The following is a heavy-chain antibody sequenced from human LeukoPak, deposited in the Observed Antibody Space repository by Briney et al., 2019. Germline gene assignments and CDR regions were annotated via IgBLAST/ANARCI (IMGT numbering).Heavy chain of an antibody. CDR2: INPNNGGT. J-gene: IGHJ5*02. CDR1: GYTFTGYY. CDR3: AILLYCRGGSCYENWFDP. V-gene: IGHV1-2*02. Sequence: ASVKVSCKASGYTFTGYYMHWVRQAPGQGLEWMGWINPNNGGTNYAQKFQGRVTMTRDTSISTAYMELSRLRSDDTAVYYCAILLYCRGGSCYENWFDPWGQGTLVTVSS. D-gene: IGHD2-15*01.